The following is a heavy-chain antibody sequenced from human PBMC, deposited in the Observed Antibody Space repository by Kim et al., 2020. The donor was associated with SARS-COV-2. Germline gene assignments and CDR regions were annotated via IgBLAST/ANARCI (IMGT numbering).Heavy chain of an antibody. CDR3: ARVLGAITIFGVVIVNLFDP. CDR1: GGSISSGGYY. D-gene: IGHD3-3*01. Sequence: SETLSLTCTVSGGSISSGGYYWSWIRQHPGKGLEWIGYIYDSGSTYYNPSLKSRVTISVDTSKNQFSLKLSSVTAADTAVYYCARVLGAITIFGVVIVNLFDPWGQGTLVTVSS. CDR2: IYDSGST. J-gene: IGHJ5*02. V-gene: IGHV4-31*03.